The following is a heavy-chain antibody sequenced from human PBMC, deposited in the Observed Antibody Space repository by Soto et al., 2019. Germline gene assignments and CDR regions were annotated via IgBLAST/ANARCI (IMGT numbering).Heavy chain of an antibody. CDR2: ISAYNGNT. D-gene: IGHD3-10*01. CDR3: ARVDNGSGSRSAFDY. V-gene: IGHV1-18*01. CDR1: GYTFTSYC. Sequence: ASVKVSCKASGYTFTSYCISWVRQAPGQGLEWMGWISAYNGNTNYAQKLQGRVTMTTDTSTSTAYMELRSLRSDDTAVYYCARVDNGSGSRSAFDYWGQGTLVTVSS. J-gene: IGHJ4*02.